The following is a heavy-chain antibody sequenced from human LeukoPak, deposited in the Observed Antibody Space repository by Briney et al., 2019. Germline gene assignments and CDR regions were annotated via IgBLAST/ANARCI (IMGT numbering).Heavy chain of an antibody. V-gene: IGHV3-7*01. CDR1: GFTFSSYW. CDR2: IKQDGSEK. J-gene: IGHJ4*02. Sequence: PGGSLRLSCAASGFTFSSYWMSWVRQAPGKGLEWVANIKQDGSEKYYVDSVKGRFTISTDNAKNSLYLQMNSLRAEDTAVYYCAKVGGGYIVDYWGQGTLVTVSS. CDR3: AKVGGGYIVDY. D-gene: IGHD3-16*01.